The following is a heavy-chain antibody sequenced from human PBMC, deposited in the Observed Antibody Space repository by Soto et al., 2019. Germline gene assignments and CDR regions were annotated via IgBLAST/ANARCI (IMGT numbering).Heavy chain of an antibody. CDR3: ARRRAWNHAFDF. V-gene: IGHV5-51*01. D-gene: IGHD1-1*01. J-gene: IGHJ4*02. Sequence: PGESLKVSRKGSGYSFTTYWVGWVRQMPGKGLEWMGVIYPADSDTRYSPSFQGQVTFSADKSLTTAYLQWNSLKASDTARYYCARRRAWNHAFDFWGQGPLVTVSS. CDR2: IYPADSDT. CDR1: GYSFTTYW.